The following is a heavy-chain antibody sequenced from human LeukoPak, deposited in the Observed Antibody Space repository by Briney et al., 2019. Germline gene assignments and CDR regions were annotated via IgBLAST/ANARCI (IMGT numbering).Heavy chain of an antibody. V-gene: IGHV3-23*01. CDR3: ANSKTGDIEGPLDY. CDR2: ISGSGGST. Sequence: GGSLRLSCAASGFTFSGYAMSWVRQAPGKGLEWVSAISGSGGSTYYADSVKGRFTISRDNSKNTLYLQMNSLRAEDTAVYYCANSKTGDIEGPLDYWGQGTLVTVSS. J-gene: IGHJ4*02. CDR1: GFTFSGYA. D-gene: IGHD7-27*01.